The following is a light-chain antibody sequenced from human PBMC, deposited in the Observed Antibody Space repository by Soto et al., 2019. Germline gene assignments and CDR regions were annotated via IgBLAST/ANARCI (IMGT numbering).Light chain of an antibody. CDR3: QSYDSSLSSDV. J-gene: IGLJ1*01. CDR2: GNS. V-gene: IGLV1-40*01. CDR1: SSNIGAGYD. Sequence: QSVLTQPPSVSGAPGQRVTISCTGSSSNIGAGYDVHWYQQLPGTAPKLLIYGNSNRPSGVPDRFSGSKSGTSASLAITGLHAEDEADYYCQSYDSSLSSDVFGTGTKVTVL.